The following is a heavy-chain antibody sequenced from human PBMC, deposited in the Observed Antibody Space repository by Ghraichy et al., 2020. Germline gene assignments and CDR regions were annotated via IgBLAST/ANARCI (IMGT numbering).Heavy chain of an antibody. J-gene: IGHJ6*02. CDR3: ARAGGQLEYYYYYGMDV. CDR1: GGSISSYY. CDR2: IYYSGST. V-gene: IGHV4-59*01. Sequence: SETLSLTCTVSGGSISSYYWSWIRQPPGKGLEWIGYIYYSGSTNYNPSLKSRVTISVDTSKNQFSLKLSSVTAADTAVYHCARAGGQLEYYYYYGMDVWGQGTTVTVSS. D-gene: IGHD2-2*01.